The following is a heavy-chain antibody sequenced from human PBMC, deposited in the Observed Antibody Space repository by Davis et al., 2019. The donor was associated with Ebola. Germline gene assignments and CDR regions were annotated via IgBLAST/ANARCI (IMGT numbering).Heavy chain of an antibody. CDR1: GYTLSDLS. D-gene: IGHD4-11*01. V-gene: IGHV1-24*01. CDR2: FDPEDEET. J-gene: IGHJ6*02. CDR3: ARASPTVTYYYYGMDV. Sequence: ASVKVSCKVSGYTLSDLSIHWVRQAPGKGLEWMGGFDPEDEETIYAQKLQGRVTMTTDTSTSTAYMELRSLRSDDTAVYYCARASPTVTYYYYGMDVWGQGTTVTVSS.